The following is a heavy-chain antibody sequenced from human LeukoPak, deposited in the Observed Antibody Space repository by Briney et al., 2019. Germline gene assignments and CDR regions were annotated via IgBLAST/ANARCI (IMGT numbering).Heavy chain of an antibody. Sequence: PGGSLRLSCAASGLTFNSYSMNWVRQAPGKGLEWVSSISISSSYIYYADSVKGRFTISRDNAKNSLYLQMNSLRAEDTAVYYCARASGYGYYYDSSGYYYFDYWGQGTLVTVSS. V-gene: IGHV3-21*01. J-gene: IGHJ4*02. D-gene: IGHD3-22*01. CDR3: ARASGYGYYYDSSGYYYFDY. CDR2: ISISSSYI. CDR1: GLTFNSYS.